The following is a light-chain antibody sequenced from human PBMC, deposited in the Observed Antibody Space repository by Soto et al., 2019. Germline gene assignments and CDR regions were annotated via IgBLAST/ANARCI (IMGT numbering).Light chain of an antibody. CDR1: SSNIGARFD. J-gene: IGLJ1*01. CDR3: QSYDSSLSAYV. Sequence: QSVLTQPPSVSGAPGQRVTISCTGSSSNIGARFDVHWYQQLPGSAPKLLIYSNNNRPSGVPDRFSVSRSATSASLAITGLQAADEADYYCQSYDSSLSAYVFGTATKVNVL. CDR2: SNN. V-gene: IGLV1-40*01.